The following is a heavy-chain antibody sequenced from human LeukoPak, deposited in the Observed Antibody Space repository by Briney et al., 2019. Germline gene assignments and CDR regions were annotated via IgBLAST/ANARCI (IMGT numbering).Heavy chain of an antibody. Sequence: PGRSLRLSCAASGFTFSSYSMNWVRQAPGKGLEWVSSISSSSSYIYYADSVKGRFTISRDNAKNSLYLQMNSLRAEDTAVYYCARQYYDILTGYWQTFDYWGQGTLVTVSS. CDR3: ARQYYDILTGYWQTFDY. CDR1: GFTFSSYS. V-gene: IGHV3-21*01. CDR2: ISSSSSYI. D-gene: IGHD3-9*01. J-gene: IGHJ4*02.